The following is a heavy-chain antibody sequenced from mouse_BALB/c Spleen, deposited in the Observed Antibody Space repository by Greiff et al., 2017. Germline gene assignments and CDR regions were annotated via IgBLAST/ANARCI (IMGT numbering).Heavy chain of an antibody. Sequence: DVQLVESGGGLVKPGGSLKISCAASGFTFSSYAMSWVRQTPEKRLEWVASISSGGSTYYPDSVKGRFTISIDNAWNILYLQMSSLRSEDTAVYYCARGGDYGYGFAYWGQGTLVTVSA. V-gene: IGHV5-6-5*01. J-gene: IGHJ3*01. CDR1: GFTFSSYA. CDR2: ISSGGST. CDR3: ARGGDYGYGFAY. D-gene: IGHD1-1*01.